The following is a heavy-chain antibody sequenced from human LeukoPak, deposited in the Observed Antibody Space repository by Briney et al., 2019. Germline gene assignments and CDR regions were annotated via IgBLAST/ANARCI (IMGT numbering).Heavy chain of an antibody. CDR3: AKGMYYYGSGSLTSMDV. Sequence: GGSLRLSCAASGFTFSNYAMSWVRQAPGKGLEWVSGISSSGGSTYYADSVKGRFTISRDKSKNTLYLQMNSLRAEDTAVYYCAKGMYYYGSGSLTSMDVWGKGTTVTVSS. V-gene: IGHV3-23*01. J-gene: IGHJ6*03. CDR2: ISSSGGST. CDR1: GFTFSNYA. D-gene: IGHD3-10*01.